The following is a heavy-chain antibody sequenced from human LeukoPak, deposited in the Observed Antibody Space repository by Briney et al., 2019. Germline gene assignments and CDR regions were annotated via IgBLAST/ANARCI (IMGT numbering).Heavy chain of an antibody. V-gene: IGHV3-7*01. CDR3: ARDAFRVATISTVHY. CDR1: GFTFSSYW. CDR2: IKQDGSEK. J-gene: IGHJ4*02. Sequence: GGSLRLSCAASGFTFSSYWMSWVRQAPGKGLEWVGNIKQDGSEKYYVDSVKGRFTISRDNAKNSLYLQMNSLRAEDTAVYYCARDAFRVATISTVHYWGQGTLVTVSS. D-gene: IGHD5-12*01.